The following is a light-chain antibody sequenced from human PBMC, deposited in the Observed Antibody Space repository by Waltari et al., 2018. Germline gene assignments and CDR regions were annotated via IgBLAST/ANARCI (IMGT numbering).Light chain of an antibody. CDR1: QTITNNF. CDR3: QQYDGSVLT. J-gene: IGKJ4*01. Sequence: MELTQSPDTLYLSLGQRATLSCRASQTITNNFLDWYQQKPGQAPRLIIPGTSSRATGFPVRFSGSGSGTDFTLTISSLKPEDSAVYYCQQYDGSVLTFGGGTKVEI. CDR2: GTS. V-gene: IGKV3-20*01.